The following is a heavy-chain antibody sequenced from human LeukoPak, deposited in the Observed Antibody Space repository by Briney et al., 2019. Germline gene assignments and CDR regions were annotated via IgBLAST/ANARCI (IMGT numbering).Heavy chain of an antibody. V-gene: IGHV4-38-2*01. J-gene: IGHJ6*03. Sequence: SETLSLTCAVSGYSISSGYYWGWIRQPPGKGLEWIGSIYHSGSTYYNPSLESRVTISVDTSKNQFSLKLSSVTAADTAVYYCARVNSYYYMDVWGKGTTATVSS. CDR2: IYHSGST. CDR1: GYSISSGYY. CDR3: ARVNSYYYMDV.